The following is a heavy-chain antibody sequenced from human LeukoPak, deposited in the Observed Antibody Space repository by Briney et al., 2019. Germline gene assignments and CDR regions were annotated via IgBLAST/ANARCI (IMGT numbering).Heavy chain of an antibody. J-gene: IGHJ4*02. CDR1: GGSISSSSYY. D-gene: IGHD1-20*01. Sequence: SETLSLTCTVSGGSISSSSYYWGWIRQPPGKGLEWIGSIYYSGSTYYNPSLKSRVTISVDTSKNQFSLKLSSVTAADTAVYYCARVLPITPYFDYWGQGTLVTVSS. CDR3: ARVLPITPYFDY. CDR2: IYYSGST. V-gene: IGHV4-39*07.